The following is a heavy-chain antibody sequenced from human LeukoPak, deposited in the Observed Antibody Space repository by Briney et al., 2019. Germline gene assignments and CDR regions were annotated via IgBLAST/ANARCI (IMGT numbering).Heavy chain of an antibody. V-gene: IGHV4-59*01. J-gene: IGHJ6*02. CDR2: IYDSGTT. D-gene: IGHD2-2*01. CDR3: ARDGSAMYGMDV. Sequence: SETLSLTCTVSGGSMRNYYWTWIRQPPGKGLKLIGYIYDSGTTNYNPSLKTPVTISIDTSKNQFSLKLISVTAADTAVYYCARDGSAMYGMDVWGQGTAVTVSS. CDR1: GGSMRNYY.